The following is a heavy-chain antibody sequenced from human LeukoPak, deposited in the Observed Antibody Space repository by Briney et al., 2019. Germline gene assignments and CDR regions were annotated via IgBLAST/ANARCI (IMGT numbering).Heavy chain of an antibody. Sequence: SETLSLTCTVSGGSISSYYWSWIREPPGKGLEWVGDIYYSGSTNYNPSLKSRVTISVDTSKNQFSLKLSSVTAADTAVYYCARLTMGGSYYFYYYMDAWGKGTTVTVSS. D-gene: IGHD3-10*01. V-gene: IGHV4-59*08. CDR3: ARLTMGGSYYFYYYMDA. CDR2: IYYSGST. CDR1: GGSISSYY. J-gene: IGHJ6*03.